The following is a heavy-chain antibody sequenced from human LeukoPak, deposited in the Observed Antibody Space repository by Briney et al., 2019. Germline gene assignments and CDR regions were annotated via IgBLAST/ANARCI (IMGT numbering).Heavy chain of an antibody. J-gene: IGHJ4*02. CDR1: GGSVSSGSYY. Sequence: PSETLSLTCTVSGGSVSSGSYYWSWIRQPPGKGLEWIGYIYYSGSTNYIPSLKSRVTISVDTSKNQFSLKLSSVTAADTAVYYCARFPRSRKLGEFYWGQGTLVTVSS. CDR2: IYYSGST. D-gene: IGHD3-16*01. V-gene: IGHV4-61*01. CDR3: ARFPRSRKLGEFY.